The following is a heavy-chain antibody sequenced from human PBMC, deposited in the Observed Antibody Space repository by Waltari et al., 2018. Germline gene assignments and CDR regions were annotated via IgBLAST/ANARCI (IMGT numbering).Heavy chain of an antibody. Sequence: QVQLQQWGAGLLKPSETLSLTCAVYGGSFSGYYWSWIRKPPGKGLEWIGEINHRGSTNYTPSLKSRVTISVDTSKNQFSLKLSSVTAADTAVYYCARGWRYCSSTSCYASYYYYMDVWGKGTTVTVSS. CDR3: ARGWRYCSSTSCYASYYYYMDV. J-gene: IGHJ6*03. CDR2: INHRGST. V-gene: IGHV4-34*01. D-gene: IGHD2-2*01. CDR1: GGSFSGYY.